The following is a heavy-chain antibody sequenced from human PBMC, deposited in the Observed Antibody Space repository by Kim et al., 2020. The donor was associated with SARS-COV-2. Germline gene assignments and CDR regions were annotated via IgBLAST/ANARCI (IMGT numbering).Heavy chain of an antibody. CDR3: ARSKSWYSSGWPYRPIDY. J-gene: IGHJ4*02. D-gene: IGHD6-19*01. CDR1: GFTFSDYY. Sequence: GGSLRLSCAASGFTFSDYYMSWIRQAPGKGLEWVSYISSSGSTIYYADSVKGRFTISRDNAKNSLYLQMNSLRAEDTAVYYCARSKSWYSSGWPYRPIDYWGQGTLVTVSS. CDR2: ISSSGSTI. V-gene: IGHV3-11*01.